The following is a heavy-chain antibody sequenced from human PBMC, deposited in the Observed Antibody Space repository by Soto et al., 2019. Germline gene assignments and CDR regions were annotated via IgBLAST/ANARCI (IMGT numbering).Heavy chain of an antibody. D-gene: IGHD1-7*01. CDR3: ARDQELNDAFDI. Sequence: PGGSLRLSCAASGFTFSSYGMHWVRQAPGKGLEWVAVIWYDGSNKYYADSVKGRFTISRDNSKNTLYLQMNSLRAEDTAVYYCARDQELNDAFDIWGQGTMVTVSS. V-gene: IGHV3-33*01. J-gene: IGHJ3*02. CDR2: IWYDGSNK. CDR1: GFTFSSYG.